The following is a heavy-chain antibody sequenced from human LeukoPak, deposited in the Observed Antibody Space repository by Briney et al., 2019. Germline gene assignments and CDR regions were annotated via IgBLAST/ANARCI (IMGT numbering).Heavy chain of an antibody. Sequence: GGSLRLSCAASGFTFSSYWMSWVRQAPGKGLEWVANIKQDGSEKYYVDYVKGRFTISRDNAKNSLYLQMNSLRAEDTAVYYCAREGRIAARPWSANFDYRGQGTLVTVSS. J-gene: IGHJ4*02. CDR2: IKQDGSEK. CDR1: GFTFSSYW. D-gene: IGHD6-6*01. CDR3: AREGRIAARPWSANFDY. V-gene: IGHV3-7*01.